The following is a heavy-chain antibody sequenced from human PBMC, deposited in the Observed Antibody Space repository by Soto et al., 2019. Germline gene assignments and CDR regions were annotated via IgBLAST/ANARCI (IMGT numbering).Heavy chain of an antibody. V-gene: IGHV6-1*01. D-gene: IGHD6-13*01. CDR2: TYYRSKWYN. Sequence: QVQLQQSGPGLVKPSQTLSLTCAISGDSVSSNSAAWNWIRQSPSRGLEWLGRTYYRSKWYNDYAVSVKSRISINPDTSKNQFSLQLNSVTPEDTAVYYCARGPTNYLAAAGSFDLWGRGTLVTVSS. CDR1: GDSVSSNSAA. J-gene: IGHJ2*01. CDR3: ARGPTNYLAAAGSFDL.